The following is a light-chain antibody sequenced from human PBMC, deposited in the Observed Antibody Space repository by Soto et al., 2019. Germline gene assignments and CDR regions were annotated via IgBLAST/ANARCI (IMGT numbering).Light chain of an antibody. CDR3: QQYNSYPYT. Sequence: DIQMTQSPSTLSASVGDRVTITCRASQSISSWLAWYQQKPGKAPKLLIYKASSLESGVPSRFSGSGSGTEFTLTISRLQPDDFATSNCQQYNSYPYTLGQGTKLEIK. CDR2: KAS. J-gene: IGKJ2*01. CDR1: QSISSW. V-gene: IGKV1-5*03.